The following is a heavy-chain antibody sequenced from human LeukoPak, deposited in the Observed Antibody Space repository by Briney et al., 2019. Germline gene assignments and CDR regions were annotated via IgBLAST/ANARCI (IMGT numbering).Heavy chain of an antibody. CDR2: INSDGSST. CDR1: GFTFSSYW. V-gene: IGHV3-74*01. CDR3: ARESSEGAHKAFDY. Sequence: GGSLRLSCAASGFTFSSYWMHWVRQAPGKGLVWVSRINSDGSSTSYADSVKGRFTISRDNAKNTLYLQMNSLRAEDTAVYYCARESSEGAHKAFDYWGQGTLVTVSS. J-gene: IGHJ4*02. D-gene: IGHD1-26*01.